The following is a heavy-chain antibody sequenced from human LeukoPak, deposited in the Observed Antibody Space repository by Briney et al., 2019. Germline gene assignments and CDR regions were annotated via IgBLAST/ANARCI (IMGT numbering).Heavy chain of an antibody. J-gene: IGHJ4*02. V-gene: IGHV3-33*08. CDR1: GFTLSSYA. D-gene: IGHD6-13*01. Sequence: GGSLRLSCAASGFTLSSYAMSWVRQAPGKGLEWVAVIWYDGSNKYYADSVKGRFTISRDNSKNTLYLQMNSLRAEDTAVYYCAREGSSWLHFDYWGQGTLVTVSS. CDR2: IWYDGSNK. CDR3: AREGSSWLHFDY.